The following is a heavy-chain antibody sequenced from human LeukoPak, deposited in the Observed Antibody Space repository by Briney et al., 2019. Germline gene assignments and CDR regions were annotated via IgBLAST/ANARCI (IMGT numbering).Heavy chain of an antibody. CDR1: GGSISSGDYY. Sequence: SQTLSLTCTVSGGSISSGDYYWSWIRQPPGKGLEWIGYIYYSGSTYYNPSLKSRVTISVDTSKNQFSLKLSSVTAADTAVYYCARDDINWVIDAFDIWGQGTMVTVSS. CDR2: IYYSGST. J-gene: IGHJ3*02. CDR3: ARDDINWVIDAFDI. V-gene: IGHV4-30-4*08. D-gene: IGHD7-27*01.